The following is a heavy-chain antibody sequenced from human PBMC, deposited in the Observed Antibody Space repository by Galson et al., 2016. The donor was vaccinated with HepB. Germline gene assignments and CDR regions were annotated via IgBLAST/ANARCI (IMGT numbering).Heavy chain of an antibody. CDR3: GKHGGFDY. D-gene: IGHD3-16*01. J-gene: IGHJ4*02. CDR1: GFSFRNSG. V-gene: IGHV3-23*01. Sequence: SLRLSCAASGFSFRNSGMSWVRQAPGRGLEWVSGITSSGGTTHYADSVKGRFTISRDNCKNTLYLYMNSLRAGDTAVYYCGKHGGFDYWGQGALVTVSS. CDR2: ITSSGGTT.